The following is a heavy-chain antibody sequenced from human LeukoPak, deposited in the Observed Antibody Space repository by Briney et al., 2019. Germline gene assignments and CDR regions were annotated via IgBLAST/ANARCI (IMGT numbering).Heavy chain of an antibody. CDR2: INAHTGNS. J-gene: IGHJ4*02. Sequence: ASVKVSCKASGYTFNTYSINWVRQAPGQGPEWVGWINAHTGNSTYAQGFTGRFVFSLDTSVSTAYLQISSLRAEDTAVYYCAREVLRLDYWGQGTLVTVSS. CDR1: GYTFNTYS. V-gene: IGHV7-4-1*02. CDR3: AREVLRLDY.